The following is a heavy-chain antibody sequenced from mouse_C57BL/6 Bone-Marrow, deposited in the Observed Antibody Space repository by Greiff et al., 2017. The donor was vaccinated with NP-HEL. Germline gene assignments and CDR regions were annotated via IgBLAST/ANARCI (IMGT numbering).Heavy chain of an antibody. CDR1: GYTFTSYW. CDR2: INPSNGGT. CDR3: ARDYGSSLYWYFDV. D-gene: IGHD1-1*01. V-gene: IGHV1-53*01. J-gene: IGHJ1*03. Sequence: QVQLKESGTELVKPGASVKLSCKASGYTFTSYWMHWVKQRPGQGLEWIGNINPSNGGTNYNEKFKSKATLTVDKSSSTAYMQLSSLTSEDSAVYYCARDYGSSLYWYFDVWGTGTTVTVSS.